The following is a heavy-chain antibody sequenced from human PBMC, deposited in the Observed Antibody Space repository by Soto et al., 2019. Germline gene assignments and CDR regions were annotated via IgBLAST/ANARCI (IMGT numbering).Heavy chain of an antibody. J-gene: IGHJ6*04. CDR2: INAGNGNT. CDR3: ARWGVETARKPYYYYYGMDV. Sequence: ASVKVSCKASGYTFTSYAMHWVRQAPGQRLEWMGWINAGNGNTKYSQKFQGRVTMTRDTSTSTVYMELSSPRSEDTAVYYCARWGVETARKPYYYYYGMDVWGKGTTVTVSS. V-gene: IGHV1-3*01. CDR1: GYTFTSYA. D-gene: IGHD6-6*01.